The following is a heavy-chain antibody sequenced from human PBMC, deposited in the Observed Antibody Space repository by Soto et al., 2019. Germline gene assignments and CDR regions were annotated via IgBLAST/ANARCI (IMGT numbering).Heavy chain of an antibody. D-gene: IGHD2-15*01. CDR1: GYTFTSYG. V-gene: IGHV1-18*01. CDR2: ISAYNGNT. Sequence: ASVKVSCKASGYTFTSYGISWVRQAPGQGLEWMGWISAYNGNTNYAQKLQGRVTMTTDTSTSTAYMELRSLRSDDTAVYYCARDLYCSGGSCSNGMDVWGQGTTVTVSS. J-gene: IGHJ6*02. CDR3: ARDLYCSGGSCSNGMDV.